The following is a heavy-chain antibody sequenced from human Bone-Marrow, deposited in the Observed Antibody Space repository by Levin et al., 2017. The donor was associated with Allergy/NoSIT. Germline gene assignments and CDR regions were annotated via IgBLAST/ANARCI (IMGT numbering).Heavy chain of an antibody. CDR1: GFTFSSYG. CDR3: AKSSGQTPALDY. J-gene: IGHJ4*02. CDR2: ISYDGSNK. Sequence: QAGGSLRLSCAASGFTFSSYGMHWVRQAPGKGLEWVAVISYDGSNKYYADSVKGRFTISRDNSKNTLYLQMNSLRAEDTAVYYCAKSSGQTPALDYWGQGTLVTVSS. V-gene: IGHV3-30*18. D-gene: IGHD3-22*01.